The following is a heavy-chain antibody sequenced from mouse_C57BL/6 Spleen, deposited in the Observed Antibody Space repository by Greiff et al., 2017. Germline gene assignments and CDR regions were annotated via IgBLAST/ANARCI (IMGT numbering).Heavy chain of an antibody. CDR3: AREDYYGSSYRAMDY. Sequence: VQLQQSGPELVKPGASVKISCKASGYAFSSSWMNWVKQRPGKGLEWIGRIYPGDGDTNYNGKFKGKATLTADKSSSTAYMQLSSLTSEDSAVYFCAREDYYGSSYRAMDYWGHGTSVTVSS. D-gene: IGHD1-1*01. CDR1: GYAFSSSW. CDR2: IYPGDGDT. J-gene: IGHJ4*01. V-gene: IGHV1-82*01.